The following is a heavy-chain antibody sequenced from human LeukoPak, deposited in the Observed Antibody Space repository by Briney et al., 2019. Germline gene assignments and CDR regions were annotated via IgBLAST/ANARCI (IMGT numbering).Heavy chain of an antibody. CDR2: ISSSSSYI. J-gene: IGHJ4*02. CDR3: AGVGNDFWSGYYGY. CDR1: GFTFSSYS. D-gene: IGHD3-3*01. V-gene: IGHV3-21*01. Sequence: PGGSLRLSCAASGFTFSSYSMNWVRQAPGEGLEWVSSISSSSSYIYYADSVKGRFTISRDNAKNSLYLQMNSLRAEDTAVYYSAGVGNDFWSGYYGYWGQGTLVTVSS.